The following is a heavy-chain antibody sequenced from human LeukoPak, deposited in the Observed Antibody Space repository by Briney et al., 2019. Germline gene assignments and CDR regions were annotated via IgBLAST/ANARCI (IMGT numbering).Heavy chain of an antibody. CDR2: FDPEDGET. V-gene: IGHV1-24*01. CDR1: GYTLTELS. D-gene: IGHD3-22*01. CDR3: ATAPRCYYDSRVYLGDFDY. J-gene: IGHJ4*02. Sequence: ASVKVSCKVSGYTLTELSMHWVRQAPGKGLEWMGGFDPEDGETIYAQKFQGRVTMTEDTSTDTAYMELSSLRSEDTAVYYCATAPRCYYDSRVYLGDFDYWGQGTLVTVSS.